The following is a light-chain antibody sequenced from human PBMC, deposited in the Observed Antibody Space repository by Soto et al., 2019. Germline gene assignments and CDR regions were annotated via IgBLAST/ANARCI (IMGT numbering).Light chain of an antibody. CDR1: QGISSW. CDR2: AAS. Sequence: DIQMTQSPSSVSASVGDRVTITCRASQGISSWFAWYQQKPGKAPKLLIYAASSLQSGVPSRFSGSGSGTVFTLTISSRQPDDFATYYCQQANSFLGSTFGQGTKLEIK. J-gene: IGKJ2*01. CDR3: QQANSFLGST. V-gene: IGKV1-12*01.